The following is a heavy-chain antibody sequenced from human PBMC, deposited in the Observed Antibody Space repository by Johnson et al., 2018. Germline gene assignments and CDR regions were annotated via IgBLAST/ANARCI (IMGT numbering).Heavy chain of an antibody. CDR1: GSTFTSYY. D-gene: IGHD1-14*01. CDR2: ITPSGDST. J-gene: IGHJ6*02. CDR3: ASLPDDYFYYGIDV. V-gene: IGHV1-46*01. Sequence: VQLVESGAEVKKPGASVKVSCQSSGSTFTSYYMHWVRLVPGQGLEWMGRITPSGDSTSYAPKFQGRVTMTTDTSTSTVYMELNSLRSEDTAVYYCASLPDDYFYYGIDVWGQGTTVTFSS.